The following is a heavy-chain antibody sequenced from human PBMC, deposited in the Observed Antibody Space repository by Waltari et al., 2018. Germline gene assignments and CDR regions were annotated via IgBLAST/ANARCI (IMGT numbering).Heavy chain of an antibody. Sequence: EVQLVQSGAEVKKPGESLKISCKGSGYSFTSYWIGLVRQMPGKGLEWMGIIYPDDSDTRYSPSFQGQVTISADKSISTAYLQWSSLKASDTAMYYCARPHYYDSSGYLEAVDYWGQGTLVTVSS. CDR1: GYSFTSYW. J-gene: IGHJ4*02. V-gene: IGHV5-51*01. CDR3: ARPHYYDSSGYLEAVDY. D-gene: IGHD3-22*01. CDR2: IYPDDSDT.